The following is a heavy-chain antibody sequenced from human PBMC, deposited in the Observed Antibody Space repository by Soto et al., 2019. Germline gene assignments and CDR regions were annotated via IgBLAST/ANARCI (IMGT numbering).Heavy chain of an antibody. CDR2: INPSGGST. CDR1: GYTFTSYY. J-gene: IGHJ5*02. D-gene: IGHD3-16*01. V-gene: IGHV1-46*01. CDR3: ARARWKMATIMGCRES. Sequence: GASVNVSCKASGYTFTSYYMHWVRQAPGQGLEWMGIINPSGGSTSYAQKFQGRVTMTRDTSTSTVYMELSSLRSEDTAVYYCARARWKMATIMGCRESWGQGNLVSVSS.